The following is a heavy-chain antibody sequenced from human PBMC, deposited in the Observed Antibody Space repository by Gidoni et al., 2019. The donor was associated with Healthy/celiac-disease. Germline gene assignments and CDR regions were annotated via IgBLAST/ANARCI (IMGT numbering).Heavy chain of an antibody. V-gene: IGHV3-21*01. CDR3: ARPHAPISGCSGGSCHADY. CDR1: GFTFSSYS. D-gene: IGHD2-15*01. Sequence: EVQLVESGGGLVKPGGPLRLSCAASGFTFSSYSMNWFRQPPGKGLEWVSSISSSSRYIYYADSVKGRFTISRDNAKNSLYLQMNSLRAEDTAVYYCARPHAPISGCSGGSCHADYWGQGTLVTVSS. J-gene: IGHJ4*02. CDR2: ISSSSRYI.